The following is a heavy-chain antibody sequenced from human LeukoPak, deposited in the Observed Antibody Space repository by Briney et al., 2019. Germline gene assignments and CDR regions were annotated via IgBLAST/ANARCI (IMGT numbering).Heavy chain of an antibody. V-gene: IGHV4-34*01. CDR2: INHSGST. CDR1: GGSFSGYY. Sequence: ASETLSLTCAVYGGSFSGYYWSWIRQPPGKGLEWIGEINHSGSTNYNPSLKSRVTISVDTSKNQFSLKLSSVIAADTAVYFCASGGDSSRWYYFDHWGQGTLVTVSS. CDR3: ASGGDSSRWYYFDH. D-gene: IGHD6-13*01. J-gene: IGHJ4*02.